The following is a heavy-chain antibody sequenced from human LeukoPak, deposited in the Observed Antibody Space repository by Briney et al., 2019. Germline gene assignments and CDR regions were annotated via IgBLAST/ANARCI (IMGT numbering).Heavy chain of an antibody. Sequence: GGSLRLSCAASGFTFSSYEMNWVRQAPGKGLEWVSYISSSGSTIYYADSVKGRFTISRDNAKNSLYLQMNSLRAEVTAVYYCAREGWTVGYYYGMDVWGQGTTVTVSS. CDR3: AREGWTVGYYYGMDV. CDR1: GFTFSSYE. D-gene: IGHD2-15*01. CDR2: ISSSGSTI. J-gene: IGHJ6*02. V-gene: IGHV3-48*03.